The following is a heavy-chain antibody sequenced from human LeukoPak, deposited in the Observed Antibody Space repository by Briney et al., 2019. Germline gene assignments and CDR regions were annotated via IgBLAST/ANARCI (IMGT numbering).Heavy chain of an antibody. J-gene: IGHJ4*02. V-gene: IGHV3-21*03. CDR1: GFTFSSYS. CDR3: AKDRVERLWSGSFDY. Sequence: GGSLRLSCAASGFTFSSYSMNWVRQAPGKGLEWVSSISSSSNYIYYADSVEGRFTISRDNANNSLYLQMSDLRAEDTAVYYWAKDRVERLWSGSFDYWGQGTLVAVSS. CDR2: ISSSSNYI. D-gene: IGHD1-1*01.